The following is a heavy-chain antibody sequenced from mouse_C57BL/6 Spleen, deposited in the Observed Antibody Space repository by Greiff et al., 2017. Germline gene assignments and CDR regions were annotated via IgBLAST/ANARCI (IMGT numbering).Heavy chain of an antibody. CDR2: IHPNSGST. Sequence: VQLQQPGAELVKPGASVTLSCKASGYTFTSYWMHWVKQRPGQGLEWIGMIHPNSGSTNYNEKFKSKATLTVDKSSSTAYMQLSSLTSEDSAVYYCARQDDYDFDYWGQGTTLTVSS. V-gene: IGHV1-64*01. CDR3: ARQDDYDFDY. D-gene: IGHD2-4*01. CDR1: GYTFTSYW. J-gene: IGHJ2*01.